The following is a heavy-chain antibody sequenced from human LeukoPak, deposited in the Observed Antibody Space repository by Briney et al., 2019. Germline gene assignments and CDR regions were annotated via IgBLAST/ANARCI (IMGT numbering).Heavy chain of an antibody. V-gene: IGHV3-11*04. Sequence: GGSLRLSCAASGFTFSDYYMSWIRQAPGKGLEWVSYISSSGSTIYYADSVKGRFTISRDNAKNSLYLQMNSLRAEDTAVYYCASDRNSGGYNAPFDYWGQGTLVTVSS. D-gene: IGHD1-26*01. CDR1: GFTFSDYY. CDR2: ISSSGSTI. J-gene: IGHJ4*02. CDR3: ASDRNSGGYNAPFDY.